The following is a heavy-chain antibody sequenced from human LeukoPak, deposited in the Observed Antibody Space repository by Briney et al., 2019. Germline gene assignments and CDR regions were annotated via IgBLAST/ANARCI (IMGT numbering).Heavy chain of an antibody. V-gene: IGHV3-72*01. D-gene: IGHD3-22*01. CDR3: GRATYHSEGSGYRWYFDL. CDR2: TRNKANSHTT. CDR1: GFTFSDHY. Sequence: GGSLRLSRAASGFTFSDHYMDWVRQAPGKRLEWVGRTRNKANSHTTEYAASVNGRFTISRDDSKNSLYLRMNSLKTEGTAVYYCGRATYHSEGSGYRWYFDLWGRGTLVTVSS. J-gene: IGHJ2*01.